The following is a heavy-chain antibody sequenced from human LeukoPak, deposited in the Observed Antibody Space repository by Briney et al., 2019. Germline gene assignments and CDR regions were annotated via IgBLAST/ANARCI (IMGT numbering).Heavy chain of an antibody. CDR2: VDPEDGET. J-gene: IGHJ4*02. D-gene: IGHD3-10*01. Sequence: ASVKVSCKVSAYTFTDYYMHWVPQAPGKGLEGLGLVDPEDGETIYADKFQGRVTITADTSTDTAYMELSSLRSEDTAVYYCATVNYYGSGSYSADIFDYWGQGTLVTVSS. CDR1: AYTFTDYY. V-gene: IGHV1-69-2*01. CDR3: ATVNYYGSGSYSADIFDY.